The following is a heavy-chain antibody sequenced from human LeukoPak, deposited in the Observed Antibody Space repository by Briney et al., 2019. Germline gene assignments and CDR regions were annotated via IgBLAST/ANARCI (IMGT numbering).Heavy chain of an antibody. Sequence: ASVKVSCKVSGYTFTDYYMHWVQQAPGKGLEWMGLVDPEDGGTIYAEKFQGRVTITADTSTDTAYMELSSLRSEDTAVYYCATWVSAWLRFDYWGQGTLVTVSS. J-gene: IGHJ4*02. V-gene: IGHV1-69-2*01. CDR1: GYTFTDYY. D-gene: IGHD5-12*01. CDR3: ATWVSAWLRFDY. CDR2: VDPEDGGT.